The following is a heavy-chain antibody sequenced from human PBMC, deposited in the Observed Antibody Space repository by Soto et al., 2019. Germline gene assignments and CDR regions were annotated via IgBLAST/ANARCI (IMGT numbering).Heavy chain of an antibody. D-gene: IGHD5-18*01. CDR1: GFTFSSYG. Sequence: QVQLVESGGGVVQPGRSLRLSCAASGFTFSSYGMHWVRQAPGKGLEWVAGIWYDGSNKYYADSVKGRFTISRDNSKNTLYLQMNSLRAEDTAVYYCARDQYSGVNSYGFYYYYGMDVWGQGTTVTVSS. J-gene: IGHJ6*02. V-gene: IGHV3-33*01. CDR3: ARDQYSGVNSYGFYYYYGMDV. CDR2: IWYDGSNK.